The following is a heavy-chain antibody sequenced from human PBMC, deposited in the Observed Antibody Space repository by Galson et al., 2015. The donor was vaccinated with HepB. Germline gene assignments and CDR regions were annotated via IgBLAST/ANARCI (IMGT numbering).Heavy chain of an antibody. CDR2: IKSKTDGGTT. CDR1: GFTFSNAW. Sequence: SLRLSCAASGFTFSNAWMSWVRQAPGKGLEWVGRIKSKTDGGTTDYAAPVKGRFTISRDDSKNTLYLQMNSLKTEDTAVYYCTTVLGEDFWSGCFDYWGQGTLVTVSS. CDR3: TTVLGEDFWSGCFDY. V-gene: IGHV3-15*01. D-gene: IGHD3-3*01. J-gene: IGHJ4*02.